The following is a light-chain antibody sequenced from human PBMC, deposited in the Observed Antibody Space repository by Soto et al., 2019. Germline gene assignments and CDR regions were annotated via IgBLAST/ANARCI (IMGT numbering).Light chain of an antibody. J-gene: IGKJ1*01. CDR1: QSSRSNY. CDR2: GAS. V-gene: IGKV3-20*01. Sequence: KQSPATLSLSPGERATLSCRASQSSRSNYVAWYQQKPGQGPRLLIYGASSRATGIPDRFSGSGSGTDFTLIISRLEPEDFAMYYCQQYGSSPRTFGQGTKVDIK. CDR3: QQYGSSPRT.